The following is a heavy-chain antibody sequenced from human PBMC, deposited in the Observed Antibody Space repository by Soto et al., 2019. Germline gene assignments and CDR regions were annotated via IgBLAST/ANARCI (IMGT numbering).Heavy chain of an antibody. CDR3: AAGKIQLWLAYYYGMDV. Sequence: QMQLVQSGPEVKKPGTSVKVSCKASGFTFTSSAVQWVRQARGQRLEWIGWIVVGSGNTNYAQKFQERVTITRDMSTSTAYMELSSLRSEDTVVYYCAAGKIQLWLAYYYGMDVWGQGTTVTVSS. J-gene: IGHJ6*02. D-gene: IGHD5-18*01. V-gene: IGHV1-58*01. CDR1: GFTFTSSA. CDR2: IVVGSGNT.